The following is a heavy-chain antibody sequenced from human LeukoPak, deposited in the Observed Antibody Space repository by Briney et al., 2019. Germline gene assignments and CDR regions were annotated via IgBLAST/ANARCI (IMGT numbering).Heavy chain of an antibody. Sequence: ASVTVSCKASGYTFTGYYMHRVRQAPGQGLEWMGWINPNSGGTNYAQKFQGRVTMTRDTSISTAYMELSRLRSDDTAVYYCARDFGLLWFGELLYDYWGQGTLVTVSS. CDR3: ARDFGLLWFGELLYDY. D-gene: IGHD3-10*01. CDR1: GYTFTGYY. J-gene: IGHJ4*02. CDR2: INPNSGGT. V-gene: IGHV1-2*02.